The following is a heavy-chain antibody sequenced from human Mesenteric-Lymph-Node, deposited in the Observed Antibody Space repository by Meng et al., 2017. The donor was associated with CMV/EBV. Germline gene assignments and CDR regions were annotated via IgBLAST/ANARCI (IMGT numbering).Heavy chain of an antibody. J-gene: IGHJ4*02. V-gene: IGHV3-30*04. CDR2: ISHDGSNK. D-gene: IGHD2-2*01. Sequence: GGSLRLSCAASGLTFKKYSMNWVRQAPGKGLEWVAVISHDGSNKNYADSVKGRFTVSRDNSENTLSLQMNSVRPEDTAVYYCGREISTLFDYWGQGTLVTVSS. CDR3: GREISTLFDY. CDR1: GLTFKKYS.